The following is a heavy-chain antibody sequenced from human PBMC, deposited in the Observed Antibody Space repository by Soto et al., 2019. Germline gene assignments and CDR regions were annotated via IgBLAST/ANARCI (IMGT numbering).Heavy chain of an antibody. Sequence: QVQLVQTGGGAVLPGRSLSLSCAASGFRFSDYGMHWVRQAPGKGLEWAAVISYDGNNKYYADSVKGRFTISRDNSKNTLYLQMEGLRVEDTAVYYCAIGGRSGSSGYYNPSFDYWAQGTLVSVSS. J-gene: IGHJ4*02. CDR3: AIGGRSGSSGYYNPSFDY. V-gene: IGHV3-30*03. D-gene: IGHD3-22*01. CDR2: ISYDGNNK. CDR1: GFRFSDYG.